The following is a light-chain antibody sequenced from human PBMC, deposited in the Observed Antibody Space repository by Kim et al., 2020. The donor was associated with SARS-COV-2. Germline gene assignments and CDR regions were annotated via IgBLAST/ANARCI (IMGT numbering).Light chain of an antibody. CDR1: SLRSYY. Sequence: SSELTQDPAVSVALGQTVRITCQGDSLRSYYANWYQQKPGQAPVVVIYGTNNRPSGIPDRFSGSSSGNTASLTITGAQAEDEADYYFNSRDDVFGTGTKVTVL. J-gene: IGLJ1*01. CDR2: GTN. V-gene: IGLV3-19*01. CDR3: NSRDDV.